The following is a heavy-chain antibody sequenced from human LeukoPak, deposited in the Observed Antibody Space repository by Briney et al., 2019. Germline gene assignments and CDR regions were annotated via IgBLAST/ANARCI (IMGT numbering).Heavy chain of an antibody. V-gene: IGHV3-30-3*01. D-gene: IGHD3-3*01. J-gene: IGHJ3*02. CDR1: GFSFSSYA. CDR3: ARRDFYGGDPLVAFDI. Sequence: PGGSPRLSCAACGFSFSSYAMHWDRQAPGKGLQWMAIISYDGSVNLCADSVKGRFTISRDNSKNALYLQMNSLRAEDTAVYYCARRDFYGGDPLVAFDIWGQGTMFTVSS. CDR2: ISYDGSVN.